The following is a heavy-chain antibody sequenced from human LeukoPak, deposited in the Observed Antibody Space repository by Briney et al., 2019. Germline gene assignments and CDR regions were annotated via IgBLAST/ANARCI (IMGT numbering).Heavy chain of an antibody. V-gene: IGHV1-2*02. CDR3: ARDFHTTEGY. D-gene: IGHD4-17*01. CDR2: INPNSGGT. CDR1: GYTFNGYY. Sequence: GASETVSCTPSGYTFNGYYMQWVRQAAGQGLAWMGWINPNSGGTNYAQKFQGRVTMTRDTSISTAYMELSRLRSDDTAVYYCARDFHTTEGYWGQGTLVTVSS. J-gene: IGHJ4*02.